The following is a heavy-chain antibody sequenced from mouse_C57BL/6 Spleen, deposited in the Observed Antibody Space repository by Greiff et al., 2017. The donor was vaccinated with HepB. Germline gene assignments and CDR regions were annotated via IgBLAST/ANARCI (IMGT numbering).Heavy chain of an antibody. Sequence: VQLQQSGPELVKPGASVKMSCKASGYTFTDYNMHWVKQSHGKSLEWIGYINPNNGGTSYNQKFKGKATLTVNKSSSTAYMELRSLTSEDSAVYYCARFRYSNYVRDYFDYWGQGTTLTVSS. V-gene: IGHV1-22*01. CDR3: ARFRYSNYVRDYFDY. D-gene: IGHD2-5*01. J-gene: IGHJ2*01. CDR2: INPNNGGT. CDR1: GYTFTDYN.